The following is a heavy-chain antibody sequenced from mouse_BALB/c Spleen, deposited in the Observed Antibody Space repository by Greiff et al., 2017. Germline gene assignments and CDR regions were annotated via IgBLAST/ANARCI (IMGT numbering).Heavy chain of an antibody. CDR3: ARITSTGAMDY. V-gene: IGHV5-17*02. CDR2: ISSGSSTI. D-gene: IGHD1-3*01. CDR1: GFTFSSFG. Sequence: EVKLVESGGGLVQPGGSRKLSCAASGFTFSSFGMHWVRQAPEKGLEWVAYISSGSSTIYYADTVKGRFTISRDNAKNTLYLEMSSLRSEDTAMYYCARITSTGAMDYWGQGTSVTVSS. J-gene: IGHJ4*01.